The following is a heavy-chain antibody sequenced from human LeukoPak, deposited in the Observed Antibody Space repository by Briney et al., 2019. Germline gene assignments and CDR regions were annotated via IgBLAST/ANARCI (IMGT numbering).Heavy chain of an antibody. Sequence: SETLSLTCTVSGGSISSYYWSWIRQPPGKGLEWIGYIYYSGSTNYNPSLKSRVTISVDTSKNQFSLKLSSVTAADTAVYYCARVQSGWFRVVPAAYYYYGMDVWGQGTTATVSS. V-gene: IGHV4-59*01. CDR1: GGSISSYY. D-gene: IGHD2-2*01. CDR2: IYYSGST. J-gene: IGHJ6*02. CDR3: ARVQSGWFRVVPAAYYYYGMDV.